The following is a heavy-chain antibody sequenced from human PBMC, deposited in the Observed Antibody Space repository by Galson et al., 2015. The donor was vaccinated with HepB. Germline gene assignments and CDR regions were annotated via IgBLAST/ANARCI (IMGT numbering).Heavy chain of an antibody. Sequence: SLRLSCAASGFTFSDYYMSWIRQAPGKGLEWVSYISSSGSTIYYADSVKGRFTISRDNAKNSLYLQMNSLRAEDTAVYYCARDSDSSGYMPFEDAFDIWGQGTMVTVSS. D-gene: IGHD3-22*01. CDR2: ISSSGSTI. CDR1: GFTFSDYY. CDR3: ARDSDSSGYMPFEDAFDI. J-gene: IGHJ3*02. V-gene: IGHV3-11*01.